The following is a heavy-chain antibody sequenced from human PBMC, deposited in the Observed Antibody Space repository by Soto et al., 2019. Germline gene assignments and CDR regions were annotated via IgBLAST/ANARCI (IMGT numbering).Heavy chain of an antibody. CDR1: GYSFTNNG. CDR3: ARVSYSGNWFVHSVAGPNWFDP. V-gene: IGHV1-18*01. Sequence: ASVKVSCKASGYSFTNNGISWVRQETGQGLEWMVWISAYNGNTNYVKKFQGRVTMTTDTSTSTASMELRSLRSDDTAVYYCARVSYSGNWFVHSVAGPNWFDPWGQGTLVTVSS. CDR2: ISAYNGNT. D-gene: IGHD6-13*01. J-gene: IGHJ5*02.